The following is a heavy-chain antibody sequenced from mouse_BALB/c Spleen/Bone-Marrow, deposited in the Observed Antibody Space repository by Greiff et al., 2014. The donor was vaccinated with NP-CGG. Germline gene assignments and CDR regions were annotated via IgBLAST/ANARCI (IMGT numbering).Heavy chain of an antibody. CDR1: GFNIEDTY. CDR2: IDPASGNT. D-gene: IGHD1-2*01. V-gene: IGHV14-3*02. J-gene: IGHJ4*01. CDR3: AEITTAAYYVMDY. Sequence: EVQLQQSGAELVKPGASVKLSCTASGFNIEDTYMHWVKQRPEQGLEWIGRIDPASGNTKYDPKFQGKATITADTSSNTAYLQLSSLTSEDTAVYYCAEITTAAYYVMDYWGQGTSVTVSS.